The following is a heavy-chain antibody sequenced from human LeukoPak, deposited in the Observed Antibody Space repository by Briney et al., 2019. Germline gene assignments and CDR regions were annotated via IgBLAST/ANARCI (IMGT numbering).Heavy chain of an antibody. Sequence: EASVKVSCTASGYTFTSYDINWVRQATGQGLEWMGWMNPGNGDTAYAQKFQGRVTMTRDTSTSTVYMELSSLRSEDTAVYYCAREGRGYSYVDYWGQGTLVTVSS. CDR1: GYTFTSYD. V-gene: IGHV1-8*01. J-gene: IGHJ4*02. CDR2: MNPGNGDT. D-gene: IGHD5-18*01. CDR3: AREGRGYSYVDY.